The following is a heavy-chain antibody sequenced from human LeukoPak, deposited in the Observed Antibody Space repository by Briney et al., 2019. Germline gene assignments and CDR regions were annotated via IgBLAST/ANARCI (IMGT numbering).Heavy chain of an antibody. CDR2: IYPADSGT. Sequence: GESLNISCKGSGYTFTTYWIGWVRQQPGKGLEWMGIIYPADSGTEYSPSFRGQVTISVDKSTSTAYLQWRSLTASDTAIYYCARKVYCRTTRCHYGLDVWGQGTTVTVSS. CDR3: ARKVYCRTTRCHYGLDV. V-gene: IGHV5-51*01. CDR1: GYTFTTYW. J-gene: IGHJ6*02. D-gene: IGHD2-2*01.